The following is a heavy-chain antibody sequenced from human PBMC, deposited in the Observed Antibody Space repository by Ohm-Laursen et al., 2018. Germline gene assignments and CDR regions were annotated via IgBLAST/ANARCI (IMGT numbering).Heavy chain of an antibody. Sequence: ATVKISCKVSGYTLTELSMHWVRQAPGKGLEWMGGFDPEDGETIYAQKFQGRVTMTEDTSTDTAYMELSSLRSEDTAVYYCATDLSFGVGKFDYWGQGTLVTVSS. V-gene: IGHV1-24*01. CDR2: FDPEDGET. CDR1: GYTLTELS. J-gene: IGHJ4*02. CDR3: ATDLSFGVGKFDY. D-gene: IGHD3-3*01.